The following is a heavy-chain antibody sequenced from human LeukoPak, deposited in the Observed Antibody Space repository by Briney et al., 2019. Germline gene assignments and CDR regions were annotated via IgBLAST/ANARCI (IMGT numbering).Heavy chain of an antibody. CDR1: GFTFSNYW. J-gene: IGHJ5*01. V-gene: IGHV3-74*01. Sequence: GGSLRLSCAASGFTFSNYWMHWIRQAPGKGLVWVSRIKGDGSHTIYADSVKGRFTISRDNAKNTLYLQMRSLRAEDTAVYYCVRDWDHFDFDSWGQGTLVTVSS. D-gene: IGHD3-9*01. CDR3: VRDWDHFDFDS. CDR2: IKGDGSHT.